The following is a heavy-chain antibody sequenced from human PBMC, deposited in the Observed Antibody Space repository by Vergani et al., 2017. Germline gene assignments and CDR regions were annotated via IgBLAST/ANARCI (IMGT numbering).Heavy chain of an antibody. J-gene: IGHJ4*02. CDR3: ARDRPQYCSGGSCYQNYFDY. V-gene: IGHV3-11*01. CDR2: ISSSGSTI. Sequence: QVQLVESGGGLVKPGGSLRLSCAASGFTFSDYYMSWIRQAPGKGLEWVSYISSSGSTIYYADSVKGRFTISRDNAKNSLYLQMNSLRADDTAVYYCARDRPQYCSGGSCYQNYFDYWGQGTLVTVSS. CDR1: GFTFSDYY. D-gene: IGHD2-15*01.